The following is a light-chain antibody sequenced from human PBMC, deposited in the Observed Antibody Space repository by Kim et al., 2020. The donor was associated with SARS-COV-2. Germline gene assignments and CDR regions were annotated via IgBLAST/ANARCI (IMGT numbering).Light chain of an antibody. J-gene: IGLJ3*02. CDR2: EGT. CDR1: SSDVGSSGL. V-gene: IGLV2-23*01. CDR3: YSFVVNRGV. Sequence: QSALTQPASVSGSPGQSIAISCTGSSSDVGSSGLVSWYQHHPGKAPRLIIYEGTKRPSGVSDRFSGSRSGNTASLIISGLQAEDGADYYCYSFVVNRGVFGGGTQLTVL.